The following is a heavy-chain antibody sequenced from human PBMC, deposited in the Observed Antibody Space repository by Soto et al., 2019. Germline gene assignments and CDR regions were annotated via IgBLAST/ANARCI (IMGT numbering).Heavy chain of an antibody. J-gene: IGHJ4*02. D-gene: IGHD3-9*01. CDR1: GGTFSSYA. V-gene: IGHV1-69*13. CDR2: IIPIFGTA. CDR3: AREFRDYDILTGYDY. Sequence: SVKVSCKASGGTFSSYAISWVRQAPGQGLEWMGGIIPIFGTANYAQKFQGRVTITADESTSTAYMELSSLRSEDTALYYCAREFRDYDILTGYDYWGQGTLVTVSS.